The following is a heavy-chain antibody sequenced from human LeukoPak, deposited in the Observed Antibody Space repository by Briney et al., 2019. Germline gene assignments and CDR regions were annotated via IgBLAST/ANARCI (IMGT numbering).Heavy chain of an antibody. J-gene: IGHJ4*02. Sequence: PGRSLRLSCAASGLTFSSYGMHWVRQAPGKGLEWVAVISYDGSNKYYADSVKGRFTISRDNSKNTLYLQMNSLRAEDTAVYYCAKDLEPQLVGAADYWGQGTLVTVSS. CDR3: AKDLEPQLVGAADY. CDR2: ISYDGSNK. CDR1: GLTFSSYG. V-gene: IGHV3-30*18. D-gene: IGHD1-26*01.